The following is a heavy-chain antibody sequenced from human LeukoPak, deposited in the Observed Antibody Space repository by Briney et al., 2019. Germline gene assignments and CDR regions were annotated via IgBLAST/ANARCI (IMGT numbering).Heavy chain of an antibody. Sequence: ASVKVSCKASGYTFTSYGISWVRQAPGQGLEWMGWISAYNGNTNYAQKLQGRVTMTTDTSTSTAYMELRSLRSDDTAVYYCARWRYGDYYYYYMDVWGKGTTVTVS. D-gene: IGHD4-17*01. V-gene: IGHV1-18*01. CDR3: ARWRYGDYYYYYMDV. CDR1: GYTFTSYG. CDR2: ISAYNGNT. J-gene: IGHJ6*03.